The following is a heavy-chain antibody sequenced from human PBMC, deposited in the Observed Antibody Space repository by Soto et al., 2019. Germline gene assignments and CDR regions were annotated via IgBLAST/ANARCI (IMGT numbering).Heavy chain of an antibody. D-gene: IGHD4-17*01. J-gene: IGHJ3*01. Sequence: EVQLVETGGGFVQPGGSLRLSCVASGFTVSSHYMTWVRQTPGKGLEWVSIIYASDSTFYADSVKGRFTISRDNSKNTVYLQLNRLRAVDTAVYYCATPVSRLIAFDLWGQGTMVTVSS. CDR3: ATPVSRLIAFDL. CDR1: GFTVSSHY. V-gene: IGHV3-53*02. CDR2: IYASDST.